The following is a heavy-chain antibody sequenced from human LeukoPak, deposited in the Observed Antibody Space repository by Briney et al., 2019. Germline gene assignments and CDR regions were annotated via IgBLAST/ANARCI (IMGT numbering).Heavy chain of an antibody. CDR2: MNPNSGNT. D-gene: IGHD6-19*01. V-gene: IGHV1-8*01. J-gene: IGHJ6*03. Sequence: ASVKVSCKASGYTFTSYDINWVRQATGQGLEWMGWMNPNSGNTGYAQKFQGRVTMTRNTSISTAYMELSSLRSEDTAVYYCARESYSSGWSTYYYYYMDVWGKGTTVTISS. CDR3: ARESYSSGWSTYYYYYMDV. CDR1: GYTFTSYD.